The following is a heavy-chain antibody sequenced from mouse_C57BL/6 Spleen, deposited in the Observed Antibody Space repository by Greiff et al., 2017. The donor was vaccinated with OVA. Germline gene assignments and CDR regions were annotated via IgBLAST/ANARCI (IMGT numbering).Heavy chain of an antibody. CDR1: GYTFTSYW. CDR2: IDPSDSYT. D-gene: IGHD3-2*02. J-gene: IGHJ3*01. CDR3: SRYSSGHAWFAY. Sequence: QVQLQQPGAELVMPGASVKLSCKASGYTFTSYWMHWVKQRPGQGLEWIGEIDPSDSYTNYNQKFKGKSTLTVDNSSSTAYMHLSSLTSEDSAVYYCSRYSSGHAWFAYWGQGTLVTVSA. V-gene: IGHV1-69*01.